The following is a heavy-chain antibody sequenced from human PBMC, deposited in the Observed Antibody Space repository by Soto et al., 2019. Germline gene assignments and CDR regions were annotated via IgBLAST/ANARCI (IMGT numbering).Heavy chain of an antibody. V-gene: IGHV1-2*02. CDR1: GYTFSDYY. D-gene: IGHD2-15*01. CDR2: ISPNNGAT. J-gene: IGHJ3*01. Sequence: QVQLVQSGAEVKKPGASMKVSCKASGYTFSDYYMHWVRQAPGQGLECMGWISPNNGATNYAQKFNERVTKTRDASITTANMKVSRLRSDDTAVYYCAKRGEFCSTGSCNSSLGDAFDVWGQGTTVTVSS. CDR3: AKRGEFCSTGSCNSSLGDAFDV.